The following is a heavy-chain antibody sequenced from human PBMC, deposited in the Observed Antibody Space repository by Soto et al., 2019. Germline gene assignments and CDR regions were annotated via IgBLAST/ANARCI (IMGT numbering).Heavy chain of an antibody. V-gene: IGHV3-11*01. J-gene: IGHJ3*02. Sequence: QVQLVESVGGLVKPGGSLRLSCAASGFTFSDYYMSWIRQAPGKGLEWVSYISSSGSTIYYADSVKGRFTISRDNAKNSLYLKMNSLRAEDTAVYYCARASPLTILYAFDIWGQGTMVTVSS. CDR1: GFTFSDYY. D-gene: IGHD3-3*01. CDR2: ISSSGSTI. CDR3: ARASPLTILYAFDI.